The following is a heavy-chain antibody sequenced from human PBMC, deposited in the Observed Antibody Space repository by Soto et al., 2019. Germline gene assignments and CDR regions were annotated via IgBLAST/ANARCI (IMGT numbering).Heavy chain of an antibody. D-gene: IGHD3-16*01. Sequence: EVQLVESGGGLVQPGGSLRLSCAASGFTVSSSYLYWVRQAPGRGLEWVSSIYISGSTYYADSVQGRFTISRDNSKNTLYLQMNSLRAEDTAVYYCARGKGGTNPNWLDPWGQGTLVTVSS. CDR1: GFTVSSSY. J-gene: IGHJ5*02. CDR2: IYISGST. V-gene: IGHV3-66*01. CDR3: ARGKGGTNPNWLDP.